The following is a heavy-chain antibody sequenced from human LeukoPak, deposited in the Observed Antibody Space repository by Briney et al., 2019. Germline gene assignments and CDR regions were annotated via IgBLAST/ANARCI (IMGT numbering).Heavy chain of an antibody. CDR3: ANIPNSFGPDY. Sequence: PGGSLRLSCAASGFTVSSNYMSWVRQAPGKGLEWVSVIYRAGDTHYADSVKGRFTISRDNSKNTLYLQMNSLRAEDTAVYFCANIPNSFGPDYWGQGSLVTVSS. CDR2: IYRAGDT. V-gene: IGHV3-53*01. J-gene: IGHJ4*02. CDR1: GFTVSSNY. D-gene: IGHD3-16*01.